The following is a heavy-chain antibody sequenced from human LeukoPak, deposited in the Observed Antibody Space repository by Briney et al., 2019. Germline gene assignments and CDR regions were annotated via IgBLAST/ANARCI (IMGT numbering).Heavy chain of an antibody. CDR3: AYSSSYNLDY. CDR2: INHSGST. CDR1: GGSFSGYY. J-gene: IGHJ4*02. D-gene: IGHD6-6*01. V-gene: IGHV4-34*01. Sequence: PSETLSLTCAVYGGSFSGYYWSWIRQPPGKGLEWIGEINHSGSTNYNPSLKSRVTISVDTSKNQFSLKLSSVTAADTAVYYCAYSSSYNLDYWGQGTLVTVSS.